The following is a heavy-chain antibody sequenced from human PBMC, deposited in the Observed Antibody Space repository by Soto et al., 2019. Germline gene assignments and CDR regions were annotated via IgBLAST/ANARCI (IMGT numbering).Heavy chain of an antibody. Sequence: GESLKISCKGSGYSFTSYWISWVRQMPGKGLEWMGRIDPSDSYTNYSPSFQGHVTISADKSISTAYLQWSSLKASDTAMYYCARHSNYVFGNTDNYYYYYGMDVWGQGTTVTVSS. CDR3: ARHSNYVFGNTDNYYYYYGMDV. J-gene: IGHJ6*02. D-gene: IGHD4-4*01. V-gene: IGHV5-10-1*01. CDR2: IDPSDSYT. CDR1: GYSFTSYW.